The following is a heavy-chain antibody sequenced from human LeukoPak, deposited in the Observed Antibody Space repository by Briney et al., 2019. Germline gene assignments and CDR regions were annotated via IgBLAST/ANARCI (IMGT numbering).Heavy chain of an antibody. J-gene: IGHJ4*02. CDR3: AREDDYVWGSYRYPYYFDY. Sequence: PSETLSLTCAVYGGSFSGYYWSWIRQPPGKRLEWIGEINHSGSTNYNPSLKSRVTISVDTSKNQFSLRLSSVTAADTAVYYCAREDDYVWGSYRYPYYFDYWGQGTLVTVSS. CDR2: INHSGST. V-gene: IGHV4-34*01. D-gene: IGHD3-16*02. CDR1: GGSFSGYY.